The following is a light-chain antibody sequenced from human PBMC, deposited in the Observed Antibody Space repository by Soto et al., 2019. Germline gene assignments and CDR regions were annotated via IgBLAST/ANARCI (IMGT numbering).Light chain of an antibody. CDR2: KAS. CDR3: QQYNRYST. J-gene: IGKJ1*01. CDR1: QSISSW. V-gene: IGKV1-5*03. Sequence: DIGMTQSPSTLSASVGDRVTITCRASQSISSWLAWYQQRPGKAPKLLIHKASNLESGVPSRFSGSGSGTEFTLTISSLQPDDSATYYCQQYNRYSTFGQGTKVDIK.